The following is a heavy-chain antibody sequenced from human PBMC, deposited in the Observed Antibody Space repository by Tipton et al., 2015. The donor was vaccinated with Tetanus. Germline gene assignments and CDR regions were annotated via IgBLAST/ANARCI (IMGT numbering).Heavy chain of an antibody. V-gene: IGHV4-30-4*01. CDR3: ARGRGYGGYVPDYFYNGMDV. D-gene: IGHD4-17*01. CDR2: IYYSGST. Sequence: TLSLTCTVSGGSISRGDYYWSWIRQPPGKGLEWIGHIYYSGSTYYNPSLKSRVTISEDTTKNQFSLKLSSVTAADPAVYYYARGRGYGGYVPDYFYNGMDVWAQGTTVTVSS. J-gene: IGHJ6*02. CDR1: GGSISRGDYY.